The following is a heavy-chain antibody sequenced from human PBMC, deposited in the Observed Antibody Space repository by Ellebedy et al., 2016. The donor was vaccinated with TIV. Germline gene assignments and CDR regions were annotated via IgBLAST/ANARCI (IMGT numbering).Heavy chain of an antibody. CDR1: GYPFTSHP. J-gene: IGHJ4*02. CDR3: ARRGPGYNYDY. V-gene: IGHV1-3*01. D-gene: IGHD3-9*01. Sequence: AASVTVSCKASGYPFTSHPMHLVRQAPGQSLEWMGWLIVADGNTEYSQKFQGRVTINRDTSASTAYMELTSLISEDTAVYFCARRGPGYNYDYWGQGTLVTVSS. CDR2: LIVADGNT.